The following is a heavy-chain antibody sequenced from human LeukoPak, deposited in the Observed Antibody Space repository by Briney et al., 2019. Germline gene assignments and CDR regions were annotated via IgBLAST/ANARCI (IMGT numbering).Heavy chain of an antibody. CDR1: GFTFSGSA. D-gene: IGHD3-22*01. CDR3: ARESYYDSSGYYYLDAFDI. V-gene: IGHV3-48*01. J-gene: IGHJ3*02. CDR2: ISSSSSTI. Sequence: GGSLRLSCAASGFTFSGSAMHWVRQASGKGLEWVSYISSSSSTIYYADSVKGRFTISRDNAKNSLYLQMNSLRAEDTAVYYCARESYYDSSGYYYLDAFDIWGQGTMVTVSS.